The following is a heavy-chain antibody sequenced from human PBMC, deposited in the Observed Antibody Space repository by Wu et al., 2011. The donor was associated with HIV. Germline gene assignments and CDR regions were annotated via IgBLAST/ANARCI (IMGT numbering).Heavy chain of an antibody. CDR3: AREEWIMAIGKWNWLDP. CDR1: GYTFTGYY. V-gene: IGHV1-2*02. Sequence: QVQLVQSGAEVKKPGASMKVSCSTFGYTFTGYYLHWVRQAPGQGLEWLGWINPYSGDTNYAPKFRGRVTLTRDTSISTAYMELSSLNSNDTAMYYCAREEWIMAIGKWNWLDPWGQGNPAHRLL. D-gene: IGHD5-12*01. CDR2: INPYSGDT. J-gene: IGHJ5*02.